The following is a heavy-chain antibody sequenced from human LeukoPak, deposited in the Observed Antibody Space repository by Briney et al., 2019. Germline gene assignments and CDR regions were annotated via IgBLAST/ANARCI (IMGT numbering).Heavy chain of an antibody. CDR2: ISGSGGST. CDR1: GFTFSSYA. Sequence: TGGSLRLSCAASGFTFSSYAMSWVRQAPGKGLEWVSAISGSGGSTYYADSVKGRFTISRDNSMNTLYLQMNSLRAEDTAVYYCAKDGYDSSGYYATPFDYWGQGTLVTVSS. D-gene: IGHD3-22*01. V-gene: IGHV3-23*01. CDR3: AKDGYDSSGYYATPFDY. J-gene: IGHJ4*02.